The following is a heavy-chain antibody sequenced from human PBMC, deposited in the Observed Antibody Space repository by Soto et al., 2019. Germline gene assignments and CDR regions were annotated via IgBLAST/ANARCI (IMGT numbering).Heavy chain of an antibody. Sequence: QVQLVQSGAEVKKPGASVKVSCKASGYTFTSYEINWVRQATGQGLEWMGWMNPNSGDTGYAPKFQGRVTMTRNTSISTAYMELSSLRSEDTAVYYWARGELLWFGELLRWGQGTLVTVSS. J-gene: IGHJ4*02. CDR2: MNPNSGDT. CDR1: GYTFTSYE. V-gene: IGHV1-8*01. CDR3: ARGELLWFGELLR. D-gene: IGHD3-10*01.